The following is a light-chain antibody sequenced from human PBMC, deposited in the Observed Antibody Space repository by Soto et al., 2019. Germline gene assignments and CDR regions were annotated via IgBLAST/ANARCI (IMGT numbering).Light chain of an antibody. Sequence: EIVLTQSPGTLSLSPGERATLSCRASQSVSSSYLAWYQQKPGQAPGLLIYEASTRATGIPARFSGSGSGTDFTLTISSLEPEDFAVYYCQQHAHWPLNFGGVTKVESK. CDR1: QSVSSSY. CDR3: QQHAHWPLN. V-gene: IGKV3-11*01. CDR2: EAS. J-gene: IGKJ4*01.